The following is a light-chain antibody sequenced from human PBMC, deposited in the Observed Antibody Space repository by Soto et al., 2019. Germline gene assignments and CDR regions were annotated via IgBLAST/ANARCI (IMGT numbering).Light chain of an antibody. CDR2: GNN. V-gene: IGLV1-40*01. Sequence: QSVLTQPPSVSGAPGQRVTISCTGSSSNIGANYDVHWYQHRPGTAPKLLIFGNNNRPSGVPDRFSGSKSGTSASLAITGLQAEYGGDYYCQSYDSPLSARYVFGTGTKVTAL. CDR1: SSNIGANYD. CDR3: QSYDSPLSARYV. J-gene: IGLJ1*01.